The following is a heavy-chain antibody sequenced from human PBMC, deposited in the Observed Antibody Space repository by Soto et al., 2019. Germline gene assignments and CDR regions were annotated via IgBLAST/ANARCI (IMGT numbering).Heavy chain of an antibody. CDR3: AREMGATNASPSYGMDV. J-gene: IGHJ6*02. D-gene: IGHD1-26*01. CDR1: GYTFTGYY. CDR2: INPNSGGT. V-gene: IGHV1-2*04. Sequence: ASVKVSCKASGYTFTGYYMHWVRQAPGQGLEWMGWINPNSGGTNYAQKFQGWVTMTRDTSISTAYMELSRLRSDDTAVYYCAREMGATNASPSYGMDVWGQGTTVTVSS.